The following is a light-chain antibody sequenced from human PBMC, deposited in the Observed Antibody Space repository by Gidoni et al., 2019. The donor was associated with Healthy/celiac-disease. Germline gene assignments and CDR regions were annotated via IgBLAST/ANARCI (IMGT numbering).Light chain of an antibody. CDR3: SSYTSSSTLNV. CDR1: SSDVGGYNY. V-gene: IGLV2-14*01. CDR2: EDS. J-gene: IGLJ2*01. Sequence: HSALTQPASVSGSPGQSITISCTGTSSDVGGYNYVSWYQQHPGKAPKLMIYEDSNRPSGVSNRFSGAKSGNTASLTISGLQAENEADYYCSSYTSSSTLNVFGGGTKLTVL.